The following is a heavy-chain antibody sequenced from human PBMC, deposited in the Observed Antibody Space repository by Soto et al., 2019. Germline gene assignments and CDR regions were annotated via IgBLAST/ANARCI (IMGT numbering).Heavy chain of an antibody. CDR2: ISASDGNT. CDR1: GYTFTSYG. V-gene: IGHV1-18*01. J-gene: IGHJ4*02. CDR3: ARDISLGELSPVGY. D-gene: IGHD3-16*02. Sequence: ASVKVSCKASGYTFTSYGISWVRQAPGQGLEWMGWISASDGNTSYAQKLQGRVTMTRDTSTSTVYMELSSLRSEDTAVYYCARDISLGELSPVGYWGQGTLVTVSS.